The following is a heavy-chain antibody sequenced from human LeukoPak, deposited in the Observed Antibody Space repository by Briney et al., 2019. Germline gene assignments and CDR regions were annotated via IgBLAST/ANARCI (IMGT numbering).Heavy chain of an antibody. D-gene: IGHD1/OR15-1a*01. CDR2: IYHSGSI. CDR1: GYSISSDYY. CDR3: ARQQNWSDP. V-gene: IGHV4-38-2*01. J-gene: IGHJ5*02. Sequence: SETLSLTCAVSGYSISSDYYWGWIRQPPGKGLEWIGSIYHSGSIYFNPSLKSRVTISVDTSKNHFSLKLSSVTAADTAVYYCARQQNWSDPWGQGTLVTVSS.